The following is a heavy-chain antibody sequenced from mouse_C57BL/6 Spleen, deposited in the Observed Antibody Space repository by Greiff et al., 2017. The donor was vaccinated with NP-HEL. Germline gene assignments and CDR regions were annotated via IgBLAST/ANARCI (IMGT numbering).Heavy chain of an antibody. V-gene: IGHV5-4*01. CDR3: ARENYGSFFAY. Sequence: EVMLVESGGGLVKPGGSLKLSCAASGFTFSSYAMSWVRQTPEKRLEWVATISDGGSYTYYPDNVKGRFTISRDNAKNNLYLQMSHLKSEDTAMYYCARENYGSFFAYWGQGTLVTVSA. CDR2: ISDGGSYT. D-gene: IGHD1-1*01. CDR1: GFTFSSYA. J-gene: IGHJ3*01.